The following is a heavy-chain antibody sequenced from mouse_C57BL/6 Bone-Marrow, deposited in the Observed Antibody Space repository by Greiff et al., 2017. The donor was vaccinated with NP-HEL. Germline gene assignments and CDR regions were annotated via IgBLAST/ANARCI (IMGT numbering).Heavy chain of an antibody. V-gene: IGHV1-22*01. CDR2: INPNNGGT. CDR3: AREDKNRYYAMDY. Sequence: VQLQQSGPELVKPGASVKMSCKASGYTFTDYNMHWVKQSHGKSLEWIGYINPNNGGTSYNQKFKGKATLTVNKSSSTAYMELRSLTSEDSAVYYCAREDKNRYYAMDYWGQGTSVTVSS. CDR1: GYTFTDYN. D-gene: IGHD3-3*01. J-gene: IGHJ4*01.